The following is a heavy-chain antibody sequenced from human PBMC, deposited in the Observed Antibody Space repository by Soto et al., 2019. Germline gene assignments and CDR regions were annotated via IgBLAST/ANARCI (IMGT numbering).Heavy chain of an antibody. D-gene: IGHD3-10*01. CDR1: GYTLTELS. CDR2: FDPEDGET. V-gene: IGHV1-24*01. J-gene: IGHJ4*02. Sequence: GASVKVSCKVSGYTLTELSMHWVRQAPGKGLEWMGGFDPEDGETIYAQKFQGRVTMTEDTSTDTAYMELSSLRSEDTAVYYCATENYYGSGNHFDYWGQGTLVTVSS. CDR3: ATENYYGSGNHFDY.